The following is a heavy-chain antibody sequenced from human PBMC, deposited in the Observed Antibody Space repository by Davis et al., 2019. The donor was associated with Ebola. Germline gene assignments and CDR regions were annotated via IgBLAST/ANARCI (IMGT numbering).Heavy chain of an antibody. Sequence: GESLKISCAASGFTFSGYWMHWVRRDPVKGLMWVSRISSDGSLITYADSVKGRFTISRDNAKNSLYLQMNSLRAEDMALYYCAKGLHYDILTGYIDYWGQGTLVTVSS. J-gene: IGHJ4*02. CDR2: ISSDGSLI. CDR3: AKGLHYDILTGYIDY. V-gene: IGHV3-74*01. CDR1: GFTFSGYW. D-gene: IGHD3-9*01.